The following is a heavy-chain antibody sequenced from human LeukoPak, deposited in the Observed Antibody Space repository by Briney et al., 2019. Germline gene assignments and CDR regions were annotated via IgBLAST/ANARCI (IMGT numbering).Heavy chain of an antibody. CDR1: GYTFTSYD. CDR2: INPNSGGT. D-gene: IGHD6-6*01. Sequence: ASVKVSCKASGYTFTSYDINWVRQATGQGLEWMGWINPNSGGTNYAQKFQGRVTMTRDTSISTAYMELSRLRSDDTAVYYCARSFTEHSSSEYWGQGTLVTVSS. V-gene: IGHV1-2*02. CDR3: ARSFTEHSSSEY. J-gene: IGHJ4*02.